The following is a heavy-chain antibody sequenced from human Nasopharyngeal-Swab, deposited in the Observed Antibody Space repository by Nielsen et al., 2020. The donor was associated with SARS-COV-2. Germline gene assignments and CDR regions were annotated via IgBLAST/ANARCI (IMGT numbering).Heavy chain of an antibody. V-gene: IGHV5-51*01. CDR3: ARHGNIVVAPADY. Sequence: GESLKLSCKGSGYSFTSYWIGWVRQMPGKGLEWMGIIYPGDSDTRYSPSFQGQVTISADKSISTAYLQWSRLKASDTAMYYCARHGNIVVAPADYWGQGTLVTVSS. D-gene: IGHD2-21*01. J-gene: IGHJ4*02. CDR1: GYSFTSYW. CDR2: IYPGDSDT.